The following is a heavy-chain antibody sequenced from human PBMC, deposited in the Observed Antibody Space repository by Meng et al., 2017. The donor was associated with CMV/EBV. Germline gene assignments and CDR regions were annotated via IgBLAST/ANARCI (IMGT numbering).Heavy chain of an antibody. D-gene: IGHD3-16*02. CDR3: ARHSSMRLSCWFDP. CDR2: VYYSGRT. V-gene: IGHV4-39*01. Sequence: SETLSLTCTVSGDSISSSSYDWGWIRQPPGKGLEWIGSVYYSGRTYYNPSLKSRVTISVDTSKNQFSLKLSSVTAADTAVYYCARHSSMRLSCWFDPWGQGTLVTVSS. CDR1: GDSISSSSYD. J-gene: IGHJ5*02.